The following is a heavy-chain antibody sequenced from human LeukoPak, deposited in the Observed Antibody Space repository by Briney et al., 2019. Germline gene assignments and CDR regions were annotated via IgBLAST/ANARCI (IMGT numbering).Heavy chain of an antibody. V-gene: IGHV3-11*01. CDR2: ISSSGSTI. CDR1: GFTFSDYY. CDR3: AKKGSSSGWYNWFDP. D-gene: IGHD6-19*01. J-gene: IGHJ5*02. Sequence: GGSLRLSCVASGFTFSDYYMNWIRQAPGKGLEWVSYISSSGSTIYYADSAKGRFTISRDNSKNTLYLQMNSLRAEDTAVYYCAKKGSSSGWYNWFDPWGQGTLVTVSS.